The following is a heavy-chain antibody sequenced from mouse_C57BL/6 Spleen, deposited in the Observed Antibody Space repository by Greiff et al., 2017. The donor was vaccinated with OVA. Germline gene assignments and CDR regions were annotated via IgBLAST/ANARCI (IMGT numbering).Heavy chain of an antibody. CDR3: ARYGYDGDWYFDV. Sequence: QVQLQQPGAELVMPGASVKLSCKASGYTFTSYWMHWVKQRPGQGLEWIGEIDPSDSYTNYNQKFKGKSTLTVDKSSITAYMQLSSLTSEDSAVYYCARYGYDGDWYFDVWGTGTTVTVSS. V-gene: IGHV1-69*01. D-gene: IGHD2-2*01. J-gene: IGHJ1*03. CDR1: GYTFTSYW. CDR2: IDPSDSYT.